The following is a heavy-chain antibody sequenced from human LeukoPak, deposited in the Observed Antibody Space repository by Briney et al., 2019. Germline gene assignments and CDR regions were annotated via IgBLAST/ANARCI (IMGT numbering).Heavy chain of an antibody. CDR3: AREKGYCSGGSCYRFDY. CDR1: GGTFSSYA. CDR2: IIPIFGTA. Sequence: EASVKVSCKASGGTFSSYAISWVRQAPGQGLEWTGGIIPIFGTANYAQKFQGRVTITADESTSTAYMELGSLRSEDTAVYYCAREKGYCSGGSCYRFDYWGQGTLVTVSS. V-gene: IGHV1-69*13. J-gene: IGHJ4*02. D-gene: IGHD2-15*01.